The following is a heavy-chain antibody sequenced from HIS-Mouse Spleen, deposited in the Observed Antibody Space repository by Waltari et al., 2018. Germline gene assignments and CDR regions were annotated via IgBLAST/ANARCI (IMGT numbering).Heavy chain of an antibody. CDR3: ARVGLGIAFDI. D-gene: IGHD7-27*01. Sequence: QVQLVQSGAEVKKPGASVKVSCKASGYTFTGYYMHWVRQAPGQGLEWVGWINPNRGGTNYAQKFQGRVTMTRDTSISTAYMELSRLRSDDTAVYYCARVGLGIAFDIWGQGTMVTVSS. J-gene: IGHJ3*02. CDR1: GYTFTGYY. V-gene: IGHV1-2*02. CDR2: INPNRGGT.